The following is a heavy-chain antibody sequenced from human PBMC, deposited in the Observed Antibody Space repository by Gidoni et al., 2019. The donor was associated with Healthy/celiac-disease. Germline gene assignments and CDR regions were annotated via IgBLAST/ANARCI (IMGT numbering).Heavy chain of an antibody. CDR2: ISYDGSNK. Sequence: QVPLVESWGGVVQPWRSLRLSCAASGFAFSRYAMHWVRQAPGKGREWVAVISYDGSNKYYADSVKGRFTISRDKSKNTLYLQMNSLRAEDTAVYYCARDCVAVAGTPGGAFDIWGQGTMVTVSS. J-gene: IGHJ3*02. V-gene: IGHV3-30-3*01. D-gene: IGHD6-19*01. CDR3: ARDCVAVAGTPGGAFDI. CDR1: GFAFSRYA.